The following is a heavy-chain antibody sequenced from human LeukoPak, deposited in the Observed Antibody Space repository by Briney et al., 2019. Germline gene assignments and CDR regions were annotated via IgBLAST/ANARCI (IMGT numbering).Heavy chain of an antibody. CDR1: GFTFSSYW. D-gene: IGHD3-10*01. CDR2: IKQDGSEK. J-gene: IGHJ4*02. Sequence: GGSLRLSCAASGFTFSSYWMSWVRQAPGKGLEWVANIKQDGSEKYYVDSVKGRFTISRDNAENSLYLQMNSLRAEDTAVYYCASKTDYYGSGSYGYWGQGTLVTVSS. V-gene: IGHV3-7*01. CDR3: ASKTDYYGSGSYGY.